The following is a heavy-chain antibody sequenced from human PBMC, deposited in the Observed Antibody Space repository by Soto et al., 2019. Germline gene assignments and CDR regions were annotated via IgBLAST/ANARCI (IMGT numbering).Heavy chain of an antibody. Sequence: PSETLSLTCTVSGGSISSGGDYWSWIRQHPGKGLEWIGYIYYSGSTYYNPSLKSRVTISVDTSKNQFSLKLSSVTAADTAVYYCARGVTMVRGVIHTPYFDYWGQGTLVTVSS. V-gene: IGHV4-31*03. J-gene: IGHJ4*02. CDR3: ARGVTMVRGVIHTPYFDY. CDR1: GGSISSGGDY. D-gene: IGHD3-10*01. CDR2: IYYSGST.